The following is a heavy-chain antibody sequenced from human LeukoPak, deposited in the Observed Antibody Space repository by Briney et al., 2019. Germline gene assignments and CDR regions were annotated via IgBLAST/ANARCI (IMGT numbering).Heavy chain of an antibody. CDR3: ARGAHKRDDYGGFFDY. D-gene: IGHD4-23*01. CDR1: GFTFGNYA. CDR2: ISSDGNKK. V-gene: IGHV3-30*04. J-gene: IGHJ4*02. Sequence: GGSLRLSCAASGFTFGNYAIHWVRQAPGKGLEWVAVISSDGNKKDYADSVKGRFTISRDNSKNTLYLQMNSLRTEDTAVYYCARGAHKRDDYGGFFDYWGQGTLVTVSS.